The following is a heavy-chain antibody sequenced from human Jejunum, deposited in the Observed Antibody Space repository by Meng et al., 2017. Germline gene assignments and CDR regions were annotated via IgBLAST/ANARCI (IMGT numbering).Heavy chain of an antibody. D-gene: IGHD1-26*01. Sequence: VQLQESGPGLVRPSETLSLTCTVSGDSVSSDNYYWSWIRQPPGKGLEWIGYVYYSGHTDCNPSLKSQLSISIDTSKNHFSLKLSSVTAADTAVYYCARTSLYSGSYYFDPWGQGALVTVSS. J-gene: IGHJ4*02. CDR1: GDSVSSDNYY. V-gene: IGHV4-61*03. CDR2: VYYSGHT. CDR3: ARTSLYSGSYYFDP.